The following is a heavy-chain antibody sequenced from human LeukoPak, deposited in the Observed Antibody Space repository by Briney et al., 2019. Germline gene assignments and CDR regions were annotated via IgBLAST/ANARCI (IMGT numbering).Heavy chain of an antibody. Sequence: SVKVSCKTSGGTFNNSAISWVRQAPGQGLEWLGGIMPLFGTAGYAQKFQGRVTITKDESMRTVYSELTSLTSDDTAVYYCARDVHGDYGSGWFDPWGQGTLVSVSS. J-gene: IGHJ5*02. CDR2: IMPLFGTA. CDR3: ARDVHGDYGSGWFDP. CDR1: GGTFNNSA. V-gene: IGHV1-69*05. D-gene: IGHD4-17*01.